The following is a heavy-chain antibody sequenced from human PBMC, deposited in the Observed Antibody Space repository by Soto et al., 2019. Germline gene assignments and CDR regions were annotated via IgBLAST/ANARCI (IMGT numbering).Heavy chain of an antibody. J-gene: IGHJ4*02. CDR1: GFTFSSYG. Sequence: GGSLRLSCAASGFTFSSYGMTWVRQAPGKGLEWVSFSSATGAGTYYADSVKGRFTISRDNSKNTLYLQMTSLRANDTAVYYCAKDRRAGGNYGFYSDFWGQGALVTVSS. D-gene: IGHD1-7*01. V-gene: IGHV3-23*01. CDR2: SSATGAGT. CDR3: AKDRRAGGNYGFYSDF.